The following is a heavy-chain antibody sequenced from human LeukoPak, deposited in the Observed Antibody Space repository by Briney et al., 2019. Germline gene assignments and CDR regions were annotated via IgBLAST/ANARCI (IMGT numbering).Heavy chain of an antibody. CDR1: GVSISSGDYY. CDR3: ARAPPYAHDAFDI. V-gene: IGHV4-30-4*01. Sequence: SETLSLTCTVSGVSISSGDYYWSWIRQPPGKGLEWIGYIYYSGSTYYNPSPKSRVTISVDTSKNQFSLKLSSVTAADTAVYYCARAPPYAHDAFDIWGQGTMVTVSS. J-gene: IGHJ3*02. CDR2: IYYSGST.